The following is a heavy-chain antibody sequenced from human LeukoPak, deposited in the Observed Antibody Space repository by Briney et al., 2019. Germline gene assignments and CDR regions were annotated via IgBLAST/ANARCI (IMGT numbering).Heavy chain of an antibody. J-gene: IGHJ5*02. CDR1: GYTFTSYD. CDR3: ARASSSWSIGDWFDP. CDR2: MNPNSGNA. V-gene: IGHV1-8*03. D-gene: IGHD6-13*01. Sequence: ASVKVSCKASGYTFTSYDINWVRQATGQGLEWMGWMNPNSGNAGYAQKFQGRVTITRNTSISTAYMELSSLRSEDTAVYYCARASSSWSIGDWFDPWGQGTLSPSPQ.